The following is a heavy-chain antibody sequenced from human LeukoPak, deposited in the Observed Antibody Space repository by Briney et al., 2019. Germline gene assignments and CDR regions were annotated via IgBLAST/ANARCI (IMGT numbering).Heavy chain of an antibody. CDR3: ARRSARGWKPVDY. Sequence: SETLSLTCTVSGGSISSSSYYWGWIRQPPGKGLEWIGSIYYSGSTYYNPSLKSRVTISVDTSKNQFSLKLSSVTAADTAVYYCARRSARGWKPVDYWGQGTLVTVS. D-gene: IGHD6-19*01. V-gene: IGHV4-39*07. CDR1: GGSISSSSYY. CDR2: IYYSGST. J-gene: IGHJ4*02.